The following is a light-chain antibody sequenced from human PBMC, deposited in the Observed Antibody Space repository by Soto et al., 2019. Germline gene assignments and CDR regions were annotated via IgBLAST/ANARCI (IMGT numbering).Light chain of an antibody. CDR2: GAS. J-gene: IGKJ2*01. V-gene: IGKV3D-7*01. CDR3: QPEYTFRPWT. CDR1: QSVSSSY. Sequence: PGERVTLSCRASQSVSSSYLTWYQQKPGQAPRLLIYGASTRATSIPARFSGSESGTDFTLTISSLQPEDFAVYYCQPEYTFRPWTVGHGNKQGF.